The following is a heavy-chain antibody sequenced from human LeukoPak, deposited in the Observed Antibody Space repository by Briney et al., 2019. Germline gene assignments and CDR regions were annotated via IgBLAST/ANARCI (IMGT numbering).Heavy chain of an antibody. Sequence: EASVKVSCKASGYTFTSYGISWVRQAPGQGLEWMGWINPNSGGTNYAQKFQGRVTMTRDTSINTAYMELSRLRSDDTAVYYCARDLPVWDAFDIWGQGTMVTVSS. D-gene: IGHD2-21*01. CDR1: GYTFTSYG. CDR2: INPNSGGT. J-gene: IGHJ3*02. CDR3: ARDLPVWDAFDI. V-gene: IGHV1-2*02.